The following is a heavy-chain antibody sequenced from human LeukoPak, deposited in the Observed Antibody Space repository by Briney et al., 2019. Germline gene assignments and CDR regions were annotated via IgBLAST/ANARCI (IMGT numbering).Heavy chain of an antibody. J-gene: IGHJ4*02. CDR3: AKGHISGYCSSTSCYGVVDYFDY. CDR1: GFTFSSYA. D-gene: IGHD2-2*01. CDR2: ISGSGGST. Sequence: GGSLRLSCAASGFTFSSYAMSWVRQGPGKGLEWGSAISGSGGSTYYADSVKGRFTISRDNSKNTLYLQMNSLRAEDTAVYYCAKGHISGYCSSTSCYGVVDYFDYWGQGTLVTVSS. V-gene: IGHV3-23*01.